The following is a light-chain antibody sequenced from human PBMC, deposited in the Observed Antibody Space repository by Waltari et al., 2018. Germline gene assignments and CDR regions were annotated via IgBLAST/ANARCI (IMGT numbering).Light chain of an antibody. V-gene: IGKV1-39*01. J-gene: IGKJ3*01. CDR2: AAS. CDR3: QQSYSTSIFT. Sequence: DIQMTQSPSSLSASVGDRVTITCRASQSISSYLNWYQLKPGKAPKLLIYAASSLQSGVPSRFSGSGSGTDFTLTISSLQPEDFATYYCQQSYSTSIFTFGPGTKVDIK. CDR1: QSISSY.